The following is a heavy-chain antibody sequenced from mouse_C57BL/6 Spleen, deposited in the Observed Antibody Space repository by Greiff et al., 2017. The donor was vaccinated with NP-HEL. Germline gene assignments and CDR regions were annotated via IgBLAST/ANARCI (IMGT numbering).Heavy chain of an antibody. CDR2: IDPETGGT. D-gene: IGHD2-3*01. CDR3: TRLGGYYHFAY. V-gene: IGHV1-15*01. CDR1: GYTFTDYE. J-gene: IGHJ3*01. Sequence: QVQLKQSGAELVRPGASVTLSCKASGYTFTDYEMHWVKQTPVHGLEWIGAIDPETGGTAYNQKFKGKAILTADKSSSTAYMELRSLTSEDSAVYYCTRLGGYYHFAYWGQGTLVTVSA.